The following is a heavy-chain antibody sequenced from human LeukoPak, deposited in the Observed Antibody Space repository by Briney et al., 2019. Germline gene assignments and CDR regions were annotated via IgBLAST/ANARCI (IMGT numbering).Heavy chain of an antibody. CDR1: GFTFSNYW. J-gene: IGHJ4*02. CDR3: ARGGHSSSLFWYY. CDR2: IMTEGRER. Sequence: GGSRRLACSASGFTFSNYWMTWVRQAPGKGPEWVANIMTEGRERYYADSLRGRFTIPRDNAKYALYLQIDSLRVEDTAVYYCARGGHSSSLFWYYLGQGSLVTVSS. D-gene: IGHD6-6*01. V-gene: IGHV3-7*01.